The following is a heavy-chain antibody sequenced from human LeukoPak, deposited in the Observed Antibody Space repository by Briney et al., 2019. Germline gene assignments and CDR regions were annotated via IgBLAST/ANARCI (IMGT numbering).Heavy chain of an antibody. J-gene: IGHJ3*02. D-gene: IGHD2-2*01. V-gene: IGHV4-30-4*08. CDR3: ARDLADIVVVPAASPDAFDI. Sequence: PSETLSLTXTVSGGSISSGDYYWSWIRQPPGKGLKWIGYIYYSGSTYYNPSLKSRVTISVDTSKNQFSLKLSSVTAADTAVYYCARDLADIVVVPAASPDAFDIWGQGTMVTVSS. CDR1: GGSISSGDYY. CDR2: IYYSGST.